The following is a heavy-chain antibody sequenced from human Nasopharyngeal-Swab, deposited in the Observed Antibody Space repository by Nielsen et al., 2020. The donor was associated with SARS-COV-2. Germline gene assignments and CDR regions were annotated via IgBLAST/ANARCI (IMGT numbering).Heavy chain of an antibody. CDR3: ARDGLDYDFWSAYFMDV. V-gene: IGHV3-21*01. CDR2: ISSSTTYI. J-gene: IGHJ6*02. Sequence: GGSLRLSCAASGFTLSNYNMNWVRQAPGKGLEWVSSISSSTTYIYYADSVKGRFTISRDNAKNSLYLQMNSLRAEDTAVYYCARDGLDYDFWSAYFMDVWGQGTTVTVSS. CDR1: GFTLSNYN. D-gene: IGHD3-3*01.